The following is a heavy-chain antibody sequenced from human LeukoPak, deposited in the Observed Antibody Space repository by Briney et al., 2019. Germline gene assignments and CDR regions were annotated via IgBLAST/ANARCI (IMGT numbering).Heavy chain of an antibody. CDR2: IYYSGST. D-gene: IGHD2-21*01. CDR3: ARGARFFAYYDY. Sequence: SETLSLTCTVSGGSISSYYWSWIRQPPGKGLEWIGYIYYSGSTNYNPSLKSRVTISVDTSKNQFSLKLKSVTAADTAMYYCARGARFFAYYDYWGQGTLVTVSS. CDR1: GGSISSYY. J-gene: IGHJ4*02. V-gene: IGHV4-59*12.